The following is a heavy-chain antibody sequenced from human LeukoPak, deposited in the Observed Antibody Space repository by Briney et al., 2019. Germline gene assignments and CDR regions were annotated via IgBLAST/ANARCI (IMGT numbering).Heavy chain of an antibody. CDR2: INDNGANT. CDR3: TKGDGGWYPIDS. V-gene: IGHV3-23*01. D-gene: IGHD6-19*01. J-gene: IGHJ4*02. Sequence: PGASLRLSCAASGFTFKKYGMSWVRQAPGKGLEWVSTINDNGANTHYVDSVKGRFTISRDSSKNTLFLQMNSLRADDTARYYCTKGDGGWYPIDSWGQGTLIIVSS. CDR1: GFTFKKYG.